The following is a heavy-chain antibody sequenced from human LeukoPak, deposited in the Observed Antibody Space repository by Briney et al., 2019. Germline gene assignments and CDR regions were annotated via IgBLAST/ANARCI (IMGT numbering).Heavy chain of an antibody. V-gene: IGHV3-21*01. CDR3: ARDGMRSGWSY. J-gene: IGHJ4*02. CDR1: GFTFNSYS. CDR2: ISSGSDYI. D-gene: IGHD6-19*01. Sequence: PGGSPRLSCAASGFTFNSYSMTWVRQAPGKGLEWVSSISSGSDYIYYADSVKDRFTISRDNAKNSLYLQMNSLRAEDTAVYYCARDGMRSGWSYWGQGTQVTVSS.